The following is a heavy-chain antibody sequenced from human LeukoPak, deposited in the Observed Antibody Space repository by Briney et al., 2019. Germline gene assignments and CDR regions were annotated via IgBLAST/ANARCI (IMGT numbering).Heavy chain of an antibody. CDR3: ARALWSGSPYWYFDL. V-gene: IGHV1-69*05. CDR2: IIPIFGTA. J-gene: IGHJ2*01. CDR1: GGTFSSYA. D-gene: IGHD3-3*01. Sequence: ASVTVSCKASGGTFSSYAISWVRQAPGQGLEWMGGIIPIFGTANYAQRFQGRVTITTDESTSTAYMELSSLRSEDTAVYYCARALWSGSPYWYFDLWGRGTLVTVSS.